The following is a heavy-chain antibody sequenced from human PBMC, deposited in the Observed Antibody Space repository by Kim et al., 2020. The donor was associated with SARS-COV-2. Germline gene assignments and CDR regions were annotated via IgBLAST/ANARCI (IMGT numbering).Heavy chain of an antibody. J-gene: IGHJ4*02. CDR3: ARANIAARDFDY. V-gene: IGHV6-1*01. D-gene: IGHD6-6*01. Sequence: YSVTVKSRITINPDTSKNQFSLQLNSVTPEDTAVYYCARANIAARDFDYWGQGTLVTVSS.